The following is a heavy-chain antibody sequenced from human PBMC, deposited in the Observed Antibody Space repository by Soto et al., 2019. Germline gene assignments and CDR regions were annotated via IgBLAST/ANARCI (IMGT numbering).Heavy chain of an antibody. CDR3: AREEELHEPQAYGMDV. V-gene: IGHV3-30-3*01. J-gene: IGHJ6*02. D-gene: IGHD1-26*01. CDR1: GFTFSSYA. Sequence: QVQLVESGGGVVQPGRSLRLSCAASGFTFSSYAMHWVRQAPGKGLEWVAVISYDGSNKYYADSVKGRFTISRDNSTNTLDVQMTSRRAEDTAVYSCAREEELHEPQAYGMDVWGQGTTVTVSS. CDR2: ISYDGSNK.